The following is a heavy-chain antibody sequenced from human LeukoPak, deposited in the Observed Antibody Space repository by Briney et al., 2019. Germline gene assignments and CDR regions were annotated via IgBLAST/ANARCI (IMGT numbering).Heavy chain of an antibody. J-gene: IGHJ5*01. Sequence: ASVKVSCKASGGTFSSYAISWVRQAPGQGLEWMGRINPNTGYPNHAQNFQGRVTMTRDTSISTAYMELSRLTTDDTAVYFCARGQPHGNYNYFDSWGQGTLVTVSS. CDR2: INPNTGYP. CDR3: ARGQPHGNYNYFDS. D-gene: IGHD4-23*01. CDR1: GGTFSSYA. V-gene: IGHV1-2*06.